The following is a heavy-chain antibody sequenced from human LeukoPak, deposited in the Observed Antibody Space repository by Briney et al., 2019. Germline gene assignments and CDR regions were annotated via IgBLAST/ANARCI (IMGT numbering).Heavy chain of an antibody. CDR2: IYSGGST. Sequence: PGGSLRLSCAAPGFTVSSNYMSWVRQAPGKGLEWVSVIYSGGSTYYADSVKGRFTISRDNSKNTLYLQMNSLRAEDTAVYYCARDARYSSGWYYWGQGTLVTVSS. V-gene: IGHV3-53*01. CDR3: ARDARYSSGWYY. J-gene: IGHJ4*02. D-gene: IGHD6-19*01. CDR1: GFTVSSNY.